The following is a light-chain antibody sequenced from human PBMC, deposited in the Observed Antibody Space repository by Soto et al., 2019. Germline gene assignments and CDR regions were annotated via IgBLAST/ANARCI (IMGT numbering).Light chain of an antibody. CDR2: DAS. CDR1: QSVRRY. Sequence: EIVLTQSPATLSLSPGERATLSCRASQSVRRYLAWYQQKPGQAPRLLIYDASTRATGIPARFSGSGSGTDFTLTISSLQSEDFAVYYCQQYDNWPWTFGQGTKVDIK. J-gene: IGKJ1*01. CDR3: QQYDNWPWT. V-gene: IGKV3-11*01.